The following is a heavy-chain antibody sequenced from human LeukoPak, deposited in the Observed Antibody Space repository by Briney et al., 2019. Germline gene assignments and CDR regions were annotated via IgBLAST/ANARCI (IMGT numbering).Heavy chain of an antibody. J-gene: IGHJ4*02. CDR1: GFPFSSYS. CDR3: ARSIPYGTTWYGRSDY. CDR2: IKPDGTTK. V-gene: IGHV3-7*03. D-gene: IGHD6-13*01. Sequence: GGSLRLSCAASGFPFSSYSMTWVRQAPGKGLEWVANIKPDGTTKFYVDSVKGRFTISRDNAMNSLYLQMNSLRAEDTAIYYCARSIPYGTTWYGRSDYWGQGTLVTVSS.